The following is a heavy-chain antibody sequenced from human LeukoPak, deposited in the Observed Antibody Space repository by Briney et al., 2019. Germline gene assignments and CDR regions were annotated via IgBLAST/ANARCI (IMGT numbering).Heavy chain of an antibody. D-gene: IGHD7-27*01. CDR3: NTSYHWGHY. J-gene: IGHJ4*02. CDR1: GFAFSNAW. CDR2: IKKKTDGGTT. V-gene: IGHV3-15*07. Sequence: PGGSPRLSCAASGFAFSNAWMNWVRQAPGKGLEWVGRIKKKTDGGTTDYAAPVKGRFTISRDDSKNTLYLQMNSLKTEDTAVYYCNTSYHWGHYWGQGTLVTVSS.